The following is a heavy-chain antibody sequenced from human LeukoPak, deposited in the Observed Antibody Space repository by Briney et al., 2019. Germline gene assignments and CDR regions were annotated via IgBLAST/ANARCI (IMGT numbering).Heavy chain of an antibody. CDR1: GYTFTSYG. D-gene: IGHD2-15*01. Sequence: GASVKVSCKASGYTFTSYGISWVRQAPGQGLEWMGWISGYNGNTNYAQKLQGRVTMTTDTSTSTAYMELRSLRSDDTAVYYCARDSKWRWELHTYFDYWGQGTLVTVSS. V-gene: IGHV1-18*01. J-gene: IGHJ4*02. CDR3: ARDSKWRWELHTYFDY. CDR2: ISGYNGNT.